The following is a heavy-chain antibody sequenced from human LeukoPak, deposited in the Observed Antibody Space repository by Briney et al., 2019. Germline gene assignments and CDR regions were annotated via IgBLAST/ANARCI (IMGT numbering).Heavy chain of an antibody. J-gene: IGHJ4*02. D-gene: IGHD5-12*01. CDR2: MNPNSGNT. CDR1: GYTLTSYD. V-gene: IGHV1-8*03. Sequence: ASVKVSCKASGYTLTSYDINWVRQATGQGLEWMGWMNPNSGNTGYAQKFQGRVTITRNTSISTAYMELSSLRSEDTAVYYCARTVVATRFLRPTYYFDYWGQGTLVTVSS. CDR3: ARTVVATRFLRPTYYFDY.